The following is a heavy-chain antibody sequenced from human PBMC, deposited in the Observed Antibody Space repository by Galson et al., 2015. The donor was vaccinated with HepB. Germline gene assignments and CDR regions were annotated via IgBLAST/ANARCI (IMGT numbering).Heavy chain of an antibody. CDR3: ARSLLTVSSWGTFDI. CDR1: GFTFSSYS. CDR2: ISTSTI. V-gene: IGHV3-48*04. J-gene: IGHJ3*02. D-gene: IGHD6-13*01. Sequence: SLRLSCAASGFTFSSYSMNWVRQAPGKGLEWISYISTSTIYYADSVKGRFTISRDNAKNSLYLQMNSLRAEDTAVYYCARSLLTVSSWGTFDIWGRGTMVTASS.